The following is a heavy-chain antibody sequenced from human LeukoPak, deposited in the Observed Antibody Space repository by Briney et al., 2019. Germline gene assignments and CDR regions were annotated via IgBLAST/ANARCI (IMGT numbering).Heavy chain of an antibody. Sequence: GGSLRLSCAASGFTFSSYAMHWVRQAPGKGLEWVAVISYDGSNKYYADSVKGRFTISRDNSKNTLYLQMNSLRAEDTAVYYCARDFMVGATRAKYYFDYWGQGTLVTVSS. CDR1: GFTFSSYA. J-gene: IGHJ4*02. V-gene: IGHV3-30-3*01. D-gene: IGHD1-26*01. CDR2: ISYDGSNK. CDR3: ARDFMVGATRAKYYFDY.